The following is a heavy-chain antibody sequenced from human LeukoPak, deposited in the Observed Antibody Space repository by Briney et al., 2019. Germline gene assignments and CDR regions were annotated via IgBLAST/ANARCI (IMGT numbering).Heavy chain of an antibody. D-gene: IGHD1-26*01. Sequence: PSETVSLTCTVSGGSISSSSYYWGWIRQPPGKGLEWIGSIYYSGSTYYNPSLKSRVTTSVDTSKNQFSLKLSFVTAADTAVYYCARDGRWELRYYFDYRSQATMVTVAS. CDR3: ARDGRWELRYYFDY. CDR1: GGSISSSSYY. J-gene: IGHJ4*02. V-gene: IGHV4-39*02. CDR2: IYYSGST.